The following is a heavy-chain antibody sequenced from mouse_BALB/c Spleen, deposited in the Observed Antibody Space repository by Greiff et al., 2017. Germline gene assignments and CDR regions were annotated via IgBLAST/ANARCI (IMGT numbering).Heavy chain of an antibody. CDR2: INPSNGRT. CDR1: GYTFTSYW. Sequence: QVQLQQSGAELVKPGASVKLSCKASGYTFTSYWMHWVKQRPGQGLEWIGEINPSNGRTNYNEKFKSKATLTVDKSSSTAYMQLSSLTSEDSAVYYCARKDGNYFYYAMDYWGQGTSVTVSS. CDR3: ARKDGNYFYYAMDY. D-gene: IGHD2-1*01. J-gene: IGHJ4*01. V-gene: IGHV1S81*02.